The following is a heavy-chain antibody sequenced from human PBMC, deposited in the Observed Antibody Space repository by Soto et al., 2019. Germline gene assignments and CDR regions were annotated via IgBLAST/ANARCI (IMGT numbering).Heavy chain of an antibody. V-gene: IGHV2-5*01. D-gene: IGHD6-19*01. CDR1: GFSLSTSGLG. Sequence: QITLKESGPTLVRPTQTLTLPCTFSGFSLSTSGLGVGWIRQPPGKALEWLALIYWNDDKRYSPSLKARLTSTKDTSKHQVVLTMTNMDPVDTATYYCAHRPSGWYLFDYWGQGTLVTVSS. CDR2: IYWNDDK. J-gene: IGHJ4*02. CDR3: AHRPSGWYLFDY.